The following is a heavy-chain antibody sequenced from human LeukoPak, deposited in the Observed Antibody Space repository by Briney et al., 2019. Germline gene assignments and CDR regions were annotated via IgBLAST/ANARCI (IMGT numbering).Heavy chain of an antibody. CDR2: ISYSGST. J-gene: IGHJ5*02. V-gene: IGHV4-30-2*01. Sequence: PSETLSLTCVVSGGSISSGDYSWSWIRQPPGKGPEWIGYISYSGSTYFDPSLKSRVTISVDRSKNQFSLKLTSVTAADTAVYYCARAFPYGSWFDPWGQGTLVTVSS. CDR1: GGSISSGDYS. CDR3: ARAFPYGSWFDP. D-gene: IGHD4-17*01.